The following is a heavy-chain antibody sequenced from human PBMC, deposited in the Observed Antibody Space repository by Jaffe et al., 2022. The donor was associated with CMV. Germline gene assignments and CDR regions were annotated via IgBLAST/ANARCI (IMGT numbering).Heavy chain of an antibody. CDR1: GYTFTGYY. CDR3: ARESVPAAIESRYYYYYMDV. D-gene: IGHD2-2*01. CDR2: INPNSGGT. V-gene: IGHV1-2*04. J-gene: IGHJ6*03. Sequence: QVQLVQSGAEVKKPGASVKVSCKASGYTFTGYYMHWVRQAPGQGLEWMGWINPNSGGTNYAQKFQGWVTMTRDTSISTAYMELSRLRSDDTAVYYCARESVPAAIESRYYYYYMDVWGKGTTVTVSS.